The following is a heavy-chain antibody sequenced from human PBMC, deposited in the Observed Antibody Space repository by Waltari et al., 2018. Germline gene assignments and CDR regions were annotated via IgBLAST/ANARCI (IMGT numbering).Heavy chain of an antibody. CDR1: GYSISSGYY. J-gene: IGHJ4*02. CDR3: ARLEVYSGSYYIDY. V-gene: IGHV4-38-2*01. D-gene: IGHD1-26*01. CDR2: IYHSGNT. Sequence: QVQLQESGPGLVKPSETLSLTCAVPGYSISSGYYWGWIRQPPGKGLEWIGSIYHSGNTYYNPSLKSRVTISVDTSKNQFSLKLSSVTAADTAVYYCARLEVYSGSYYIDYWGQGTLVTVSS.